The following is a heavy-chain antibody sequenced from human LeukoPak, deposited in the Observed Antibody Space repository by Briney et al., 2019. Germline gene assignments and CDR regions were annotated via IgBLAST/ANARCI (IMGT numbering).Heavy chain of an antibody. D-gene: IGHD2-21*01. CDR2: NNHSRST. Sequence: PSQTLSLTCAVDGRSFIGYCCSWIRQPPGKWLGWIGENNHSRSTNYNPSLKSRVTISVDTSKNQFSLKLSSVTAADTAVYYCARLPPRGDFDAFDIWGQGTMVTVSS. V-gene: IGHV4-34*01. CDR3: ARLPPRGDFDAFDI. J-gene: IGHJ3*02. CDR1: GRSFIGYC.